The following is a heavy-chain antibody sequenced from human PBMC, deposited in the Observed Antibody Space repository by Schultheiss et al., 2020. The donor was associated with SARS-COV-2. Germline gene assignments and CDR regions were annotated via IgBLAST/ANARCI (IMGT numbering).Heavy chain of an antibody. V-gene: IGHV4-59*12. CDR1: GGSISSYY. Sequence: SETLSLTCTVSGGSISSYYWSWIRQPPGKGLEWIGYIYYSGSTNYNPSLKSRVTMSVDTSKNQFSLKLSSVTAADTAVYYCARDPVTMVQGVSGAFDIWGQGTMVTVSS. CDR3: ARDPVTMVQGVSGAFDI. J-gene: IGHJ3*02. D-gene: IGHD3-10*01. CDR2: IYYSGST.